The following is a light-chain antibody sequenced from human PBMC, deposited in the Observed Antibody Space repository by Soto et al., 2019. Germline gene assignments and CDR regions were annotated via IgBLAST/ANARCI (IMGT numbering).Light chain of an antibody. CDR3: QQYGDSPLT. J-gene: IGKJ4*01. CDR2: GAS. CDR1: QSVNIN. Sequence: EIVMTQSPATLSVSPGERATLSCRASQSVNINLAWYQQKPGQAPSLLIYGASSRATGIPDRFSGSGAGTDLTITISRLEPEDFEVYYCQQYGDSPLTFGGGTKVDIK. V-gene: IGKV3-20*01.